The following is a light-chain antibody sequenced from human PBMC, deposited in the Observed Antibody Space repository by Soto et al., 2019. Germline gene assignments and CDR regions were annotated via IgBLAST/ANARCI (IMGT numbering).Light chain of an antibody. J-gene: IGKJ4*01. CDR3: QQYSTYPLT. CDR2: DAS. Sequence: AIQLTQSPSSLSASVGDRVTITCRASQGISSYLAWYQQKPGKAPKLLIYDASTLESGVPSRFSGSGSGTEFTLTISSLQPDDFATYYCQQYSTYPLTFGGGTKVDIK. CDR1: QGISSY. V-gene: IGKV1-13*02.